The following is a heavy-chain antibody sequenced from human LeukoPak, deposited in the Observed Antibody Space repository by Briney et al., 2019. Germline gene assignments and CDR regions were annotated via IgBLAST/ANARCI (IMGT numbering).Heavy chain of an antibody. CDR3: ARAGASYYYDSSGYYYPNDAFDI. V-gene: IGHV3-74*01. Sequence: GGSLRLSCAASGFTFSSYWMHWVRHAPGKGLVWVSRINSDGSSTSYADSVKGRLTISRDNAKNTLYLQMNSLRAEDTAVYYCARAGASYYYDSSGYYYPNDAFDIWGQGTMVTVSS. CDR1: GFTFSSYW. CDR2: INSDGSST. J-gene: IGHJ3*02. D-gene: IGHD3-22*01.